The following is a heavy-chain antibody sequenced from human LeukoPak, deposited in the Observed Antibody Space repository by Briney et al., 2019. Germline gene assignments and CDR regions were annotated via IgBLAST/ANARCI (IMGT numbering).Heavy chain of an antibody. V-gene: IGHV3-23*01. CDR3: ARNVSGQYFDI. CDR2: ISGSGDST. J-gene: IGHJ2*01. Sequence: GGSLRLSCAASGFTLSSYAMNWVRQAPGKGLECISAISGSGDSTHYADSVKGRFTISRDNSKNTLYLQMNSLRAEDTAVYYCARNVSGQYFDIWGRGTLVTVSS. D-gene: IGHD2/OR15-2a*01. CDR1: GFTLSSYA.